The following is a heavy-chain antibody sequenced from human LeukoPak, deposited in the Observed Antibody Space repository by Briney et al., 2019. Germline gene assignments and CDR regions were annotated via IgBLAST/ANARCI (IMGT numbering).Heavy chain of an antibody. CDR1: GFTFSNYS. D-gene: IGHD1-26*01. CDR3: ALGGLADD. V-gene: IGHV3-21*01. CDR2: ISSSSSYI. Sequence: GGSLRLSCAASGFTFSNYSMNWVRQAPGKGLEWVSYISSSSSYIYYADSVKGRFTISRDNAKNSLYLQMNSLRAEDTAVYYCALGGLADDWGQGTLVTAYS. J-gene: IGHJ4*02.